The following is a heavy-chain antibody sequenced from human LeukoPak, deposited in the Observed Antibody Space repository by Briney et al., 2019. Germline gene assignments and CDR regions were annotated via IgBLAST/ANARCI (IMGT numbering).Heavy chain of an antibody. CDR1: GYTFINHW. CDR3: ARAGVWDSSDTSGYHNGAFDI. D-gene: IGHD3-22*01. V-gene: IGHV1-46*01. Sequence: ASVKVSCKASGYTFINHWMHWVRQAPGQGLEWMGLINPTGTATLYAQKFQGRITLTRDMSATTDYMELSSLTSEDTAVYYCARAGVWDSSDTSGYHNGAFDIWGQGTMVTVSS. CDR2: INPTGTAT. J-gene: IGHJ3*02.